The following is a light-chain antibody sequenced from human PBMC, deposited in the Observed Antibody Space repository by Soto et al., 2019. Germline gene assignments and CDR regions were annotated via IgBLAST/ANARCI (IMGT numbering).Light chain of an antibody. CDR1: DSNIGSNA. J-gene: IGLJ2*01. CDR2: TNN. CDR3: AAWDDSLNGVV. Sequence: QSVLTQPPSASGTPGQRVTISCSGSDSNIGSNAVNWYHQLPGTAPKLLINTNNERPSGVPDRFSGSKSGTSASLAISGLQSEDEADYHCAAWDDSLNGVVFGGGTKVTVL. V-gene: IGLV1-44*01.